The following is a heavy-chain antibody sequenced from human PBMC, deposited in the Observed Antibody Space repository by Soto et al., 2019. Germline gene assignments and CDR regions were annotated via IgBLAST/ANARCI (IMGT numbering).Heavy chain of an antibody. CDR1: GFTFSSYG. V-gene: IGHV3-33*01. CDR3: ARDEGPPQWLVQRNWFDP. J-gene: IGHJ5*02. D-gene: IGHD6-19*01. CDR2: IWYDGSNK. Sequence: QVQLVESGGGVVQPGRSLSLSCAASGFTFSSYGRHWVRQAPGKGLEWVAVIWYDGSNKYYADSVKGRFTISRDNSENTLYLQMRSRRAEDTAVYYCARDEGPPQWLVQRNWFDPWGQGTLVTVSS.